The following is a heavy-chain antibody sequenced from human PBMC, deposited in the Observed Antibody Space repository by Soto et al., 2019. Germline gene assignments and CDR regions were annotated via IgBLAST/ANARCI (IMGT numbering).Heavy chain of an antibody. CDR3: AREGRAIVVVVAATPEVMDYYYGMDV. CDR2: IIPIFGTA. Sequence: QDPCQAFGVTVHSDDLGWGRQAPGKRLEWVGGIIPIFGTANYAQKFQGRVTITADESTSTAYMELSSLRSEDTAVYYCAREGRAIVVVVAATPEVMDYYYGMDVWGQGTTVTVSS. CDR1: GVTVHSDD. D-gene: IGHD2-15*01. J-gene: IGHJ6*02. V-gene: IGHV1-69*01.